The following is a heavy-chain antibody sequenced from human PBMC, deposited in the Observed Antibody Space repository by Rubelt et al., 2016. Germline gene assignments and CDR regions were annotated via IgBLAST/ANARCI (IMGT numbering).Heavy chain of an antibody. V-gene: IGHV4-34*01. J-gene: IGHJ5*02. Sequence: QVQLQQWGAGLLKPSETLSLTCAVYGGSFSGYYWSWIRQPPGKGLEWIGEINHSGSTNYNPSLKSRVTISVSTSKNPFSLRLGSLTAADTAVYYCARQFPPHSSSNWFDPWGQGTLVTVSS. D-gene: IGHD6-6*01. CDR2: INHSGST. CDR3: ARQFPPHSSSNWFDP. CDR1: GGSFSGYY.